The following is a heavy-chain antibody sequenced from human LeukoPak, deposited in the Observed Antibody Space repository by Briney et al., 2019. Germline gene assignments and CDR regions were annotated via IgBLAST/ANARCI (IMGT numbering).Heavy chain of an antibody. J-gene: IGHJ5*02. CDR2: ISYDGSNK. Sequence: PGGSLRLSCAASGFTFSSYGMHWVRQAPGNGLEWVAVISYDGSNKYYADSVKGRFTISRDNSKNTLYLQMNSLRAEDTAVYYCAKEDTGYSTGWYGFDPWGQGTLVTVSS. CDR1: GFTFSSYG. D-gene: IGHD6-19*01. V-gene: IGHV3-30*18. CDR3: AKEDTGYSTGWYGFDP.